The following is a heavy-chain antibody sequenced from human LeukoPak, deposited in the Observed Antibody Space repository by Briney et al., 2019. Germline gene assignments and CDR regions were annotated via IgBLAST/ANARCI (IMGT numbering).Heavy chain of an antibody. J-gene: IGHJ5*02. CDR3: AAHDYGDYWFDP. CDR2: INPNSGGT. D-gene: IGHD4-17*01. CDR1: GYTLTGHY. V-gene: IGHV1-2*02. Sequence: ASVNVSCQASGYTLTGHYLHWVRQPPGQGLEWVGWINPNSGGTNYAQKFQGRVTMTRDTSISTAYMELSRLRSDDTAVYYCAAHDYGDYWFDPWGQGALVTVSS.